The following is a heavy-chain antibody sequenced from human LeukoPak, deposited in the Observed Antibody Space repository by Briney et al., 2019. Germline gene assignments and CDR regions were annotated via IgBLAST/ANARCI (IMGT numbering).Heavy chain of an antibody. CDR3: AKARRGRGYCSGGSCLPLDY. V-gene: IGHV3-23*01. J-gene: IGHJ4*02. CDR2: ISGSGGST. D-gene: IGHD2-15*01. Sequence: GGSLRLSCAASGFTFSSYAMSWVRQAPGKGLEWVSAISGSGGSTYYADSVKGRFTISRDNSKNTLYLQMNSLRAEDTAVYYCAKARRGRGYCSGGSCLPLDYWGQGTLVTVSS. CDR1: GFTFSSYA.